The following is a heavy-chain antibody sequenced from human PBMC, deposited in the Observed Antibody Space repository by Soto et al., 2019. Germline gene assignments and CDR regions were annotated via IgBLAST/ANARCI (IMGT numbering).Heavy chain of an antibody. CDR1: GYTFTSYG. D-gene: IGHD4-17*01. CDR2: ISAYNGNT. J-gene: IGHJ4*02. Sequence: ASVKVSCKASGYTFTSYGISWVRQAPGQGLEWMGWISAYNGNTNYAQKLQGRVTMTTDTSTSTAYMELRSLRSDDTAVYYCARDPSDGDYGVYFDYWGQGTLVTVYS. CDR3: ARDPSDGDYGVYFDY. V-gene: IGHV1-18*01.